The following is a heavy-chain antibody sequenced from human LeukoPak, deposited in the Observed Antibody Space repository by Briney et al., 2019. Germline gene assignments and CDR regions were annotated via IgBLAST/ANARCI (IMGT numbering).Heavy chain of an antibody. CDR1: GGSINNYY. V-gene: IGHV4-59*01. CDR3: ARCGYDILTGYYAFDI. CDR2: IYYSGST. D-gene: IGHD3-9*01. Sequence: SETLSLTCTVSGGSINNYYWTWIRQPPGKGLEWIGYIYYSGSTNYNPSLKSRITTSVDTFKNHFSLKLSSVTAADTAVYYCARCGYDILTGYYAFDIWGQGTVVTVSS. J-gene: IGHJ3*02.